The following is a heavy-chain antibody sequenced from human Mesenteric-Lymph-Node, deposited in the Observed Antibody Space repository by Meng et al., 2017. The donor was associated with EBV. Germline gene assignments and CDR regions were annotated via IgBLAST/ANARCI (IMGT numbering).Heavy chain of an antibody. CDR1: GFSIVTTGVA. CDR3: AHSCNTGGNRFDY. V-gene: IGHV2-5*02. D-gene: IGHD2/OR15-2a*01. Sequence: ITLKEPVPTLMKPTQTLALPCTPSGFSIVTTGVALGWCRQPPGEALEWCALIYWDGEKHYSASLKSRITITKDTSKNQVILTKTKVYPVDTATDYCAHSCNTGGNRFDYWGQGALVTVSS. CDR2: IYWDGEK. J-gene: IGHJ4*02.